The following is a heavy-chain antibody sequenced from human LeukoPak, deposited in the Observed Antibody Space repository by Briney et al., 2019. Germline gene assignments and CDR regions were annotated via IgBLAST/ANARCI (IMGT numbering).Heavy chain of an antibody. Sequence: GGSLRLSCAASGFTFSNYDMHWVRQAPGKGLEWVAVIWSDGSNKYYADTVKGRFSISRDNSKNTLYLQMNSLRAEDTALYYCASTRQEMATIDGGWYMDVWGKGTTVTVSS. D-gene: IGHD5-24*01. V-gene: IGHV3-33*01. CDR1: GFTFSNYD. CDR2: IWSDGSNK. J-gene: IGHJ6*03. CDR3: ASTRQEMATIDGGWYMDV.